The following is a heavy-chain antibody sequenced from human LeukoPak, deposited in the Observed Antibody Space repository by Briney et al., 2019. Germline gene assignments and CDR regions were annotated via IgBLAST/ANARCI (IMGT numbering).Heavy chain of an antibody. D-gene: IGHD5-18*01. Sequence: PSETLSLTCAVYGGSFSGHYWSWIRQPPGKGLEWVGEINHSGSTNYNPSLKSRVTISVDTSKNQFSLKLSSVTAADTAVYYCARRVGYGYGYYYYYMDVWGKGTTVTISS. J-gene: IGHJ6*03. CDR2: INHSGST. V-gene: IGHV4-34*01. CDR1: GGSFSGHY. CDR3: ARRVGYGYGYYYYYMDV.